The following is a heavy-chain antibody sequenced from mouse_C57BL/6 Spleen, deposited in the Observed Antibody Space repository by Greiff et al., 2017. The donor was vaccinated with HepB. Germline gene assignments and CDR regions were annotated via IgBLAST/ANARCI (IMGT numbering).Heavy chain of an antibody. J-gene: IGHJ2*01. D-gene: IGHD4-1*02. CDR1: GYAFSSSW. Sequence: VQLQQSGPELVKPGASVKISCKASGYAFSSSWMNWVKQRPGKGLEWIGRIYPGDGDTNYNGKFKGKATLTADKSSSTAYMQLSSLTSEDSAVYCCARSTGPYWGQGTTLTVSS. CDR2: IYPGDGDT. V-gene: IGHV1-82*01. CDR3: ARSTGPY.